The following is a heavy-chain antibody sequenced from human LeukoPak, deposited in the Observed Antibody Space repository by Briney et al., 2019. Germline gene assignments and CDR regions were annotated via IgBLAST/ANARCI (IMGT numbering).Heavy chain of an antibody. D-gene: IGHD3-22*01. V-gene: IGHV1-2*02. CDR1: GYSFTGYY. CDR3: ASLKNYYDSSGYLVTDAFDI. Sequence: ASVKVSCKASGYSFTGYYMHWVRQAPGQGLEWMGWINPNSGGTNYAQKLQGRVTMTTDTSTSTAYMELRSLKSDDTAVYYCASLKNYYDSSGYLVTDAFDIWGQGTMVTVSS. CDR2: INPNSGGT. J-gene: IGHJ3*02.